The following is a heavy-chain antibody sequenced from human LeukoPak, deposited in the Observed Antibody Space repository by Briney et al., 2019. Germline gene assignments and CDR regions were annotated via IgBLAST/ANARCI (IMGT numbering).Heavy chain of an antibody. J-gene: IGHJ4*02. CDR3: ARRRQLQWYYYDSSGYYEGDFDY. Sequence: GGSLRLSCAASGFTFSSYGMHWVRQAPGKGLEWVAVISYDGSNKYYADSVKGRFTISRDNSKNTLYLQMNSLRAEDTAVYYCARRRQLQWYYYDSSGYYEGDFDYWGQGTLVTVSS. D-gene: IGHD3-22*01. CDR2: ISYDGSNK. CDR1: GFTFSSYG. V-gene: IGHV3-30*03.